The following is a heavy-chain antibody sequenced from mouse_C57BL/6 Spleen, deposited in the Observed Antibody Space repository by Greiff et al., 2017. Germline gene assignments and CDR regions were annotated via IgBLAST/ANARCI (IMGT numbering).Heavy chain of an antibody. J-gene: IGHJ1*03. CDR3: ARHEDNYGSSWYFDV. Sequence: QVHVKQPGAELVKPGASVKLSCKASGYTFTEYTIHWVKQRSGQGLEWIGWFYPGSGSIKYNEKFKDKATLTADKSSSTVYMELSRLTSEDSAVYFCARHEDNYGSSWYFDVWGTGTTVTVSS. CDR2: FYPGSGSI. D-gene: IGHD1-1*01. V-gene: IGHV1-62-2*01. CDR1: GYTFTEYT.